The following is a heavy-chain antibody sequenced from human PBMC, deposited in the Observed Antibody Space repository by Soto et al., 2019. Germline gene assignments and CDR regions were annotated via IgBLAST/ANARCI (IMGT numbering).Heavy chain of an antibody. CDR1: EGTFNSYA. CDR3: ASGARRWYPYFFDS. V-gene: IGHV1-69*01. D-gene: IGHD6-13*01. CDR2: IIPYYNTL. J-gene: IGHJ4*02. Sequence: QAQVVQSGAEVRKPGSSVKLSCKASEGTFNSYAIAWVRQAPGQGLEWMGGIIPYYNTLNYAQKFQDRVTITAADSTNTVYMELSSLSSDDTAVYFCASGARRWYPYFFDSWAQGTLVTVSS.